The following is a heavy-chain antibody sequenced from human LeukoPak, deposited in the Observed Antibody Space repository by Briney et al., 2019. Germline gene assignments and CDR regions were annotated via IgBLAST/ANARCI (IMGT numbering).Heavy chain of an antibody. Sequence: SQTLSLTCAISGDSVSSNSAAWNWIRQSPSRGLEWLGRTYYRSKWYNDYAVSVKSRITINPDTSKNQFSLQLNSVTPEDTAVYYCAREYYDTLTGYSNFDYWGQGTLVTVSS. J-gene: IGHJ4*02. CDR2: TYYRSKWYN. V-gene: IGHV6-1*01. D-gene: IGHD3-9*01. CDR1: GDSVSSNSAA. CDR3: AREYYDTLTGYSNFDY.